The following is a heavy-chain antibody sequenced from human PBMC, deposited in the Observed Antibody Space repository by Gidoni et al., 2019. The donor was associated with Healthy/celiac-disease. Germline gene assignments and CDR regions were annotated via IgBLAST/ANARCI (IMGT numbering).Heavy chain of an antibody. D-gene: IGHD6-19*01. V-gene: IGHV3-33*01. Sequence: QVQLVESGGGVVQPGRSLRLYCAASGFTLSSYGMHWVRQAPGKGLEWVAVIWYDGSNKYYADSVKGRFTISRDNSKNTLYLQMNSLRAEDTAVYYCARDRYSSGWSRVLSYWGQGTLVTVSS. CDR3: ARDRYSSGWSRVLSY. J-gene: IGHJ4*02. CDR2: IWYDGSNK. CDR1: GFTLSSYG.